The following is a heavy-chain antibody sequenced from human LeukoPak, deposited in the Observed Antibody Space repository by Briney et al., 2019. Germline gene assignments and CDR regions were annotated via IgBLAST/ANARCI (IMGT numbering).Heavy chain of an antibody. J-gene: IGHJ4*02. D-gene: IGHD5-12*01. V-gene: IGHV1-69*05. CDR1: GGTFSSYA. Sequence: SVKVSCKASGGTFSSYAISWVRQAPGQGLEWMGRIIPIFGTANYAQKFQGRVTITTDESTSTAYMELSSLRSEDTAVYYCVRGPLGRRGYSGYVTFDYWGQGTLVTVSS. CDR2: IIPIFGTA. CDR3: VRGPLGRRGYSGYVTFDY.